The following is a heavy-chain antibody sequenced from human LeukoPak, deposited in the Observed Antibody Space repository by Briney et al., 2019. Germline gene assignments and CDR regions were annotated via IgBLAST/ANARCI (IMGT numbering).Heavy chain of an antibody. V-gene: IGHV1-46*01. CDR3: ARGAPTTRIGAGRFDY. Sequence: ASVKVSCKAFGYSLTNYYVHWVRQAPGQGLEWMGEINPSGGSTSYAQKFQGRITVTRDTHTNTVCMDLSSLRSEDTATYYCARGAPTTRIGAGRFDYWGQGSLLTVAS. CDR1: GYSLTNYY. D-gene: IGHD5-12*01. CDR2: INPSGGST. J-gene: IGHJ4*02.